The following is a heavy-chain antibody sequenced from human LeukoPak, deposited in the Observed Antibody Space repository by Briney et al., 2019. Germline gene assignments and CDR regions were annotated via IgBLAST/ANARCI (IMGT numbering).Heavy chain of an antibody. CDR3: ARSPAYYYGSGSYPFDY. D-gene: IGHD3-10*01. CDR1: GGSISSGGYS. V-gene: IGHV4-30-2*01. J-gene: IGHJ4*02. CDR2: IYHSGST. Sequence: PSQTLSLTCAVSGGSISSGGYSWSWIRQPPGKGLEWIGYIYHSGSTYYNPSLKSRVTISVDRSKNQFSLKLSSVTAADTAVYYCARSPAYYYGSGSYPFDYWGQGTLVTVSS.